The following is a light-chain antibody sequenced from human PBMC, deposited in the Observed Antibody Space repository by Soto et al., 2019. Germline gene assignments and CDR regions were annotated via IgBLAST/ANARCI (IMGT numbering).Light chain of an antibody. CDR1: QGISNY. CDR3: LQNYNYPWT. J-gene: IGKJ1*01. CDR2: AAS. Sequence: DIQVTQSASSLCASVGDLFTNTCRASQGISNYLAWYQQKPGKVPELLIFAASTLRSGVPSRFSGSGSGTQFTLTISSLQPEDVATYYCLQNYNYPWTFGQGTKVDIK. V-gene: IGKV1-27*01.